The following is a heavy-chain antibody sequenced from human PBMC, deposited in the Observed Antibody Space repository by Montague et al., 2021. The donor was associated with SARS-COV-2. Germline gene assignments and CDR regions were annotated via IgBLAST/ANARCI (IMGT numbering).Heavy chain of an antibody. J-gene: IGHJ6*02. Sequence: SVKVSCKASGYTFTDYYMRWVRQAPGQGLEWMGWINPKNGVTNYPQKFQGWVTMTRDTSIGTAYMELSRLRSDDTAVYYCTRGRATVTTVYYYYGMDVWGQGTTVTVSS. CDR2: INPKNGVT. CDR1: GYTFTDYY. CDR3: TRGRATVTTVYYYYGMDV. D-gene: IGHD4-17*01. V-gene: IGHV1-2*04.